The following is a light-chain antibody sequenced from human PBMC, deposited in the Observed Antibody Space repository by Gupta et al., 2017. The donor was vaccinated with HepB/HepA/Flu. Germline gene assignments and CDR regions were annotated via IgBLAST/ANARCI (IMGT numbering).Light chain of an antibody. CDR3: QHYGTSLCS. V-gene: IGKV3-20*01. J-gene: IGKJ2*04. Sequence: EFVLTQSPRTLSFSHGERATLSCRASQSVRGRYLAWYQQKPGQAPRLLIYDASSRATGIPDRFSGSGSGTDFTLTISRLEPEDFAVYYCQHYGTSLCSFGQGTTLEIK. CDR2: DAS. CDR1: QSVRGRY.